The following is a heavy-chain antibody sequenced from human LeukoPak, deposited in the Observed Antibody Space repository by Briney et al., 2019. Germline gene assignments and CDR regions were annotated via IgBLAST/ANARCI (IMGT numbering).Heavy chain of an antibody. CDR1: GYTLTELS. Sequence: ASVKVSCKVSGYTLTELSMHWVRQAPGKGLEWMGGFDPEDGETIYAQKFQGRVTMTEDTSTDTAYMELSSLRSEDTAVYYCATEPKARYYDFWSGYCPFDYWGQGTLVTVSS. CDR2: FDPEDGET. CDR3: ATEPKARYYDFWSGYCPFDY. J-gene: IGHJ4*02. V-gene: IGHV1-24*01. D-gene: IGHD3-3*01.